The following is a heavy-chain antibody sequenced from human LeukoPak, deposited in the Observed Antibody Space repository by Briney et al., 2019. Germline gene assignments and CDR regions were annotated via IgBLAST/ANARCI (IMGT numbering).Heavy chain of an antibody. CDR3: ARHGARD. D-gene: IGHD1-26*01. J-gene: IGHJ4*02. Sequence: SETLSLTCTVSGGSISSSSYYWGWIRQPPGKWLEWIGSIYYSGSTYYNPSLKSRVTISVDTSKNQFSLKLSSVTAADTAVYYCARHGARDWGQGTLVTVSS. CDR2: IYYSGST. CDR1: GGSISSSSYY. V-gene: IGHV4-39*01.